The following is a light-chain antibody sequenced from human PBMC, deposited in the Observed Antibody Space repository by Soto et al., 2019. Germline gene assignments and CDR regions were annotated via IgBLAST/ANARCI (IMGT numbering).Light chain of an antibody. V-gene: IGKV4-1*01. CDR2: WAS. J-gene: IGKJ1*01. CDR3: QHYGTTQWT. CDR1: QSGFCSSKNKNS. Sequence: VLPQSPDSLAVSLGERATINCKSSQSGFCSSKNKNSLACEQHKPVQPPQWLIDWASTRESGVPDRCSGSESGTDFTLTISSLQAEDVAVYCCQHYGTTQWTFGQGTKVDIK.